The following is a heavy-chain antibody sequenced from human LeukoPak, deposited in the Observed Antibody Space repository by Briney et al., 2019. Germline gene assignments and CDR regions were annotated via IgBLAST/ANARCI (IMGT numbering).Heavy chain of an antibody. D-gene: IGHD6-13*01. V-gene: IGHV3-74*01. J-gene: IGHJ4*02. CDR1: EFTFSSYW. CDR3: ARVRGGSSWYGYFDY. CDR2: INSDGSST. Sequence: PGGSLRLSCAASEFTFSSYWMHWVRQAPGKGLVWVSRINSDGSSTSYADSVKGRFTISRDNAKNTLYLQMNSLRAEDTAVYYCARVRGGSSWYGYFDYWGQGTLVTVSS.